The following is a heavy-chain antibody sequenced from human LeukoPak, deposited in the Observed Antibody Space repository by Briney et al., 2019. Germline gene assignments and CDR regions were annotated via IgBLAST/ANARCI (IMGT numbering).Heavy chain of an antibody. CDR1: GFIFNNYA. J-gene: IGHJ4*02. CDR2: ISSSGGRT. V-gene: IGHV3-23*01. Sequence: GGSLRLSCAASGFIFNNYAMSWVRQAPGKGLEWVSAISSSGGRTYYADSVKGRFTISRDNSKNTLYLQMNSLRAEDTAVYYCAKAYCSCVTCYSGHYDYWGQGTLVTVSS. D-gene: IGHD2-15*01. CDR3: AKAYCSCVTCYSGHYDY.